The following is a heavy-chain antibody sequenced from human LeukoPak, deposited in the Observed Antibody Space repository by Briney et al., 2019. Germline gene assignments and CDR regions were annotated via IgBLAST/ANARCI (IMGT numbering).Heavy chain of an antibody. CDR2: INPKSGGT. CDR3: TRVQKVVYYFDY. CDR1: GYTFTNFY. V-gene: IGHV1-2*02. D-gene: IGHD2-8*02. J-gene: IGHJ4*02. Sequence: ASVKVFCKASGYTFTNFYIHWVRQAPGQGLEWMGSINPKSGGTNYAQKFQGRVTMTRDTSSSTAYMDLSSLTFDDTAIYYCTRVQKVVYYFDYWGQGTLVTVSS.